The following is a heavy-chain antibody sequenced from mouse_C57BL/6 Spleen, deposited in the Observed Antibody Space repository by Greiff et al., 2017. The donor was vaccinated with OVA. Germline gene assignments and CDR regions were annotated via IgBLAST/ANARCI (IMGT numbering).Heavy chain of an antibody. V-gene: IGHV14-4*01. CDR3: TGERGSSLFDD. Sequence: VQLQQSGAELVRPGASVKLSCTASGFNIKDDYMHWVKQRPEQGLEWIGWIDPENGDTEYASKFQGKATITADTSSNTAYLQLSSLTSEDTAVYYCTGERGSSLFDDWGQGTTLTVSS. CDR2: IDPENGDT. D-gene: IGHD1-1*01. CDR1: GFNIKDDY. J-gene: IGHJ2*01.